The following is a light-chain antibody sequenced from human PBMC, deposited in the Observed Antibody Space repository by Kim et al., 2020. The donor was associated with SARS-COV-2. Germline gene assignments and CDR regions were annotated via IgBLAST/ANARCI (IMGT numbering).Light chain of an antibody. CDR2: GAS. CDR3: QQYGDSPWT. J-gene: IGKJ1*01. V-gene: IGKV3-20*01. Sequence: EIVLTQSPGTLSLSPGERATLSCRASQSVSSPYLARYQQKPGQAPRLFIYGASTRATAIPDRFSGSGSGTDFTLTISRLEPEDFAVYYCQQYGDSPWTFGQGTKVDIK. CDR1: QSVSSPY.